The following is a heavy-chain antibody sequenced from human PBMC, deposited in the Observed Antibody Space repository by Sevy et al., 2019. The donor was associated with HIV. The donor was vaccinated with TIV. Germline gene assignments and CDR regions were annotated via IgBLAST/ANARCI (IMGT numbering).Heavy chain of an antibody. CDR1: GYTFTAYH. J-gene: IGHJ4*02. D-gene: IGHD3-10*02. V-gene: IGHV1-18*01. CDR2: ITPYNGDT. Sequence: ASVKVSCKASGYTFTAYHITWVRQAPGQGLEWMGWITPYNGDTDYPRSLQGRVTMTTDTSRRTAYLELRSLKFDDTAMYYCARGRATYVGGYYFDHWGQGTLVTVSS. CDR3: ARGRATYVGGYYFDH.